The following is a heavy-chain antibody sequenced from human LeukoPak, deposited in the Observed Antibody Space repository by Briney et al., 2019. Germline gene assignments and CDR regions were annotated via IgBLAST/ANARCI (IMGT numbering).Heavy chain of an antibody. Sequence: SETLSLTCAVYGGSFSAYYWSWIRQPPGKGLEWIGEIYHSGSTNYHPSLKSRVTISVDKSKNQFSLRLSSVTAADTAVYYCAMGRGVFDYWGQGTLVTVSS. CDR3: AMGRGVFDY. J-gene: IGHJ4*02. V-gene: IGHV4-34*01. CDR1: GGSFSAYY. CDR2: IYHSGST. D-gene: IGHD3-10*01.